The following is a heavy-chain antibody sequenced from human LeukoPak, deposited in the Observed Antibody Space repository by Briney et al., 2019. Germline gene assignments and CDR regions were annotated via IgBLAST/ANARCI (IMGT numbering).Heavy chain of an antibody. CDR2: IIPIFGTA. J-gene: IGHJ4*02. V-gene: IGHV1-69*13. CDR1: GGTFSSYA. Sequence: GASVKVSCKASGGTFSSYAISWVRQAPGQGLEWMGGIIPIFGTANYAQKFQGRVTITADESTSTAYMELSSLRSEDTAVYYCARSHKRTLVIPSYFDYWGQGTLVTVSS. D-gene: IGHD3-16*02. CDR3: ARSHKRTLVIPSYFDY.